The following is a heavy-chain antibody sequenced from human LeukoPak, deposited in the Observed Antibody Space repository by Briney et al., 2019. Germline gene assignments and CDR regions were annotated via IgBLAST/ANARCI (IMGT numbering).Heavy chain of an antibody. Sequence: GASVKVSCKASGYTFTGYYMHWVRQAPGQGLEWMGWINPNSGGTNYAQKFQGRVTMTRDTSISTAYMELSKLRSDDTAVYYCARGLYTYYDVWSGGGKFDYWGQGTLVTVSS. J-gene: IGHJ4*02. CDR2: INPNSGGT. D-gene: IGHD3-3*01. CDR3: ARGLYTYYDVWSGGGKFDY. V-gene: IGHV1-2*02. CDR1: GYTFTGYY.